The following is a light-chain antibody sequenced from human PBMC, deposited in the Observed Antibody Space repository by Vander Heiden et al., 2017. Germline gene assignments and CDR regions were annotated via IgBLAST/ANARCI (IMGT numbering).Light chain of an antibody. V-gene: IGLV2-14*03. CDR3: SSYTSSNTLV. J-gene: IGLJ1*01. CDR1: SSDVGAYNY. Sequence: QSALTQPASVSGSPGQSITISCTGTSSDVGAYNYVSWYQQHPGKAPKLIIYDVTNRPSGVSNRFSGSKSGNTASLTTSGLQAEDEADYYCSSYTSSNTLVFGTGIKVTVL. CDR2: DVT.